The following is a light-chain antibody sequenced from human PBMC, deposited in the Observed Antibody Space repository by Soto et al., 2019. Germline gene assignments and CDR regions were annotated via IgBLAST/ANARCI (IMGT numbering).Light chain of an antibody. CDR1: QSVSNY. V-gene: IGKV3-11*01. Sequence: EIVMTQSPATLSLSPGERATLSCRASQSVSNYLAWYQQKPEPGQAPRLLIYDASNRATGIPARFSGGGSGTDFTLTIISLEPADFPVYYCQQRSNWPWTFGQGTKVEIK. CDR2: DAS. CDR3: QQRSNWPWT. J-gene: IGKJ1*01.